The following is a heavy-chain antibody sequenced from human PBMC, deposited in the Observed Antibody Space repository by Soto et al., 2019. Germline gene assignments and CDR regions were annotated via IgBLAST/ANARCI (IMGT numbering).Heavy chain of an antibody. V-gene: IGHV4-34*01. J-gene: IGHJ4*02. D-gene: IGHD3-22*01. CDR1: GGSFSCYY. CDR2: INHSGGT. Sequence: SETLSLTCAVYGGSFSCYYWSWIRQPPGKGLEWIGEINHSGGTNYNPSLKSPVTISVDTSKSQFSLKLTSVTAADTAVYYCARGSAETVDSSGHYEYWGQGTPVTVS. CDR3: ARGSAETVDSSGHYEY.